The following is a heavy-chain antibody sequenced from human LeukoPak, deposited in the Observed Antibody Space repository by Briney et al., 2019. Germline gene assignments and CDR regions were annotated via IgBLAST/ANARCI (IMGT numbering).Heavy chain of an antibody. V-gene: IGHV3-7*01. CDR2: IKQDGSNK. J-gene: IGHJ4*02. Sequence: PEGSLRLSCAVSGFTFSSYGMSWVRQAPGKGLEWVANIKQDGSNKYYADSVKGRFTISRDNSKNTLYLQMNSLRAEDTAVYYCARDSCSGGSCYFDYWGQGTLVTVSS. D-gene: IGHD2-15*01. CDR1: GFTFSSYG. CDR3: ARDSCSGGSCYFDY.